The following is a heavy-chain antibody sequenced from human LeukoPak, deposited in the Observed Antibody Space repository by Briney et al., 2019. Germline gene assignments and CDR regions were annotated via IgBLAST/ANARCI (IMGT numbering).Heavy chain of an antibody. D-gene: IGHD5-18*01. CDR2: ISNDGDT. V-gene: IGHV3-66*02. Sequence: GGSLRLSCAASGFTVSSNYMSWVRQGPGKGLECVSVISNDGDTYYADSVKGRFTISRDNSKNTLYLQMNSLRAEDTAVYYCARARSSYGYGDAFDIWGQGTMVTVSS. CDR1: GFTVSSNY. J-gene: IGHJ3*02. CDR3: ARARSSYGYGDAFDI.